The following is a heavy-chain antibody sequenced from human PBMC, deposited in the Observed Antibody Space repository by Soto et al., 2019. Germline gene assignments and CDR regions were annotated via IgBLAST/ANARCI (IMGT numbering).Heavy chain of an antibody. CDR1: GYTFSRYA. CDR3: ARGTGPAGHFDY. J-gene: IGHJ4*02. V-gene: IGHV1-3*01. CDR2: INAGNGYT. D-gene: IGHD2-2*01. Sequence: GASVKVSCKASGYTFSRYAMHWVRQATGQRLEWMGWINAGNGYTKNSQKFKGRVTITRDTSASTAYMELSSLRSEDTAVYYCARGTGPAGHFDYWGQGTLVTVSS.